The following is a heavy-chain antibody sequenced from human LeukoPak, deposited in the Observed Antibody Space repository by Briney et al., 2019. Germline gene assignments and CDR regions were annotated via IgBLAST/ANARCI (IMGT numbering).Heavy chain of an antibody. Sequence: SETLSLTCVVSGGSISAYYWNWIRQPAGKGLEWIGRLHSSGETTSNPSLMSRATMSLDTSRNHFPLNLTSVTAADTAIYYCATMFGESSDFDHWGQGTLVTVSS. D-gene: IGHD3-10*02. CDR2: LHSSGET. V-gene: IGHV4-4*07. CDR3: ATMFGESSDFDH. CDR1: GGSISAYY. J-gene: IGHJ4*02.